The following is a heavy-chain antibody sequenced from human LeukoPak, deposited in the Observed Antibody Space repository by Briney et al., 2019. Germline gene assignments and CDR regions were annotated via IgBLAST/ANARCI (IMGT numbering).Heavy chain of an antibody. D-gene: IGHD6-19*01. CDR2: IKQDGSEK. CDR3: ASQWLGNWFDP. Sequence: GGSLRLSCAASGFTFSSYWMSWVRQAPGKGLEWVANIKQDGSEKYYVDSVKGRFTISRDNAKNSLYLQMNSLRAEDKAVYYCASQWLGNWFDPWGQGTLVTVSS. V-gene: IGHV3-7*01. CDR1: GFTFSSYW. J-gene: IGHJ5*02.